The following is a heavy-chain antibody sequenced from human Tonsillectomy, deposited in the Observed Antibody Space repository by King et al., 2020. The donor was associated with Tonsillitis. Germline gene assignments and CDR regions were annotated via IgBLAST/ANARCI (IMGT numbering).Heavy chain of an antibody. Sequence: VQLVESGAEVKKPGASVKVSCKASGYTFTDYYIHWVRQAPGQGLEWMGWINPYSGDTSYAQNFQGGVTMTRDTSISTAYLELSRLTSDDTAMYYCARGRNCSGGSCYSHFDYWGQGTVVTVSS. CDR2: INPYSGDT. D-gene: IGHD2-15*01. CDR3: ARGRNCSGGSCYSHFDY. V-gene: IGHV1-2*02. J-gene: IGHJ4*02. CDR1: GYTFTDYY.